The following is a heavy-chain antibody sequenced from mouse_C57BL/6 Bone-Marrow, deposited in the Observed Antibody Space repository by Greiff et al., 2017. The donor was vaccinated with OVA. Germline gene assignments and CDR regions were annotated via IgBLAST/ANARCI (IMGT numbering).Heavy chain of an antibody. V-gene: IGHV1-63*01. CDR2: IYPGGGYT. CDR3: ARGDYDYDYAMGY. CDR1: GYTFTNYW. J-gene: IGHJ4*01. D-gene: IGHD2-4*01. Sequence: QVQLQQSGAELVRPGTSVKMSCKASGYTFTNYWIGWAKQRPGHGLEWIGDIYPGGGYTNYNEKFKGKATLTADKSSSTAYMQFSSLTTEDSAIYYCARGDYDYDYAMGYWGQGTSATVTS.